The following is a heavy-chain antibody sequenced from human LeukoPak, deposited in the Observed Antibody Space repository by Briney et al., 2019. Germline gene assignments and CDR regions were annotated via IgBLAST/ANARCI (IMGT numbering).Heavy chain of an antibody. V-gene: IGHV1-18*01. CDR3: ARADIIVVAGATPVGSAFEY. CDR1: GYTFTNYD. CDR2: ISANKGDT. D-gene: IGHD2-15*01. Sequence: ASVKVSCKASGYTFTNYDINWLRQAPGQGIEWMGWISANKGDTEYAQKFQGRLTVTRDTSTSTAYMELKRLKSDDTAVYYCARADIIVVAGATPVGSAFEYWGQGTLITVS. J-gene: IGHJ4*02.